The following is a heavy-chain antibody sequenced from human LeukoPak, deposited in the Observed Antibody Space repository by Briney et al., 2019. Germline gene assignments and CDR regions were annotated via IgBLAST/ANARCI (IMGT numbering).Heavy chain of an antibody. D-gene: IGHD3-10*01. CDR3: AKDRPNYYGSEGHYYRRDGDS. V-gene: IGHV3-23*01. CDR1: GFTFSNAW. J-gene: IGHJ5*01. CDR2: ITSRGDFT. Sequence: PGGSLRLSCTASGFTFSNAWMNWVRQAPGKGLEWVSSITSRGDFTFYADSVKGRFTISRDNFNNTLYLQMSSLRAEDTAIYYCAKDRPNYYGSEGHYYRRDGDSWGQGTLVTVSS.